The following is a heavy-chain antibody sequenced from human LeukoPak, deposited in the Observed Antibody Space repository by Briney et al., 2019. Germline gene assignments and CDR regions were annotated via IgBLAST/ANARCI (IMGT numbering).Heavy chain of an antibody. Sequence: SETLSLTCIVSGGSISSTTYYWSWIRQPPGKGLEWIGEINHSGSTNYNPSLKSRVTISVDTSKNQFSLKLSSVTAADTAVYYCARGRSLLLWWNWFDPWGQGTLVTVSS. CDR1: GGSISSTTYY. D-gene: IGHD2-21*01. V-gene: IGHV4-39*07. J-gene: IGHJ5*02. CDR2: INHSGST. CDR3: ARGRSLLLWWNWFDP.